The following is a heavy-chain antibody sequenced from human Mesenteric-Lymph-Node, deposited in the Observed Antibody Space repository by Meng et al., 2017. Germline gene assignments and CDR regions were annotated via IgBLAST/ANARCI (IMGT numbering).Heavy chain of an antibody. J-gene: IGHJ4*02. Sequence: VVSGGALVRACGSLRLSLAASGFAVRTYDMLWVRQTVGKGLEWVSLIGIVGDTDYADSVKRRFTVSRENAKNSLYFQMSRLRVEDSAEYYCARDGHPFDFWGQGTLVTVSS. CDR2: IGIVGDT. CDR3: ARDGHPFDF. CDR1: GFAVRTYD. V-gene: IGHV3-13*01.